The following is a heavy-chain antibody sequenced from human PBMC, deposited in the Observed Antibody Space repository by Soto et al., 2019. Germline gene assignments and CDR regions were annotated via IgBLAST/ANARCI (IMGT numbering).Heavy chain of an antibody. V-gene: IGHV3-23*01. CDR1: GFTFSSYA. D-gene: IGHD3-22*01. CDR2: VSIGGST. Sequence: GGSLRLSCAASGFTFSSYAMGWVRQGPGKGLEWVAVVSIGGSTHYADSVRGRFTISRDNSKNTLSLQMNSLTAEDTAVYYCASGEPAMIVVVTGAARVEYFQHWGQGTLVTVSS. J-gene: IGHJ1*01. CDR3: ASGEPAMIVVVTGAARVEYFQH.